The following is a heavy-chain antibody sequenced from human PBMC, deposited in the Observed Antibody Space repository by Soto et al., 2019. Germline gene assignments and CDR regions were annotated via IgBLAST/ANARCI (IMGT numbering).Heavy chain of an antibody. V-gene: IGHV3-23*01. CDR3: GGISVGS. CDR2: ISDSGGST. J-gene: IGHJ5*02. Sequence: EVPLLESGGGLVQPGGSLRLSCAAAGFTFSSYGLNWVRQAPGKGLEWVSVISDSGGSTYYADSVKGRFTISRDNSKNTLSLQMSSLRAEDTAVYYCGGISVGSWGQGTLVTVSS. CDR1: GFTFSSYG. D-gene: IGHD6-19*01.